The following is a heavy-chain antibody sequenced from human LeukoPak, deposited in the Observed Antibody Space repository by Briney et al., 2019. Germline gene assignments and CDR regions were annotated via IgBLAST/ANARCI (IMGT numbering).Heavy chain of an antibody. Sequence: PGGSLRLSCAASGFTFDDYAMHWVRQAPGKGLEWVSLITWDDVSTYYADSVKGRFTISRDNSKNSLYLQMNSLRAEDTALYYCAKANYFHYMDVWGKGTTVTVSS. CDR2: ITWDDVST. CDR3: AKANYFHYMDV. CDR1: GFTFDDYA. J-gene: IGHJ6*03. V-gene: IGHV3-43D*03.